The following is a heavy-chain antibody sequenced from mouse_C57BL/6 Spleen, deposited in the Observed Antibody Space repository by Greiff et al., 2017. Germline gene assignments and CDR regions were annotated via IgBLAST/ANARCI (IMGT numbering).Heavy chain of an antibody. J-gene: IGHJ2*01. CDR2: IYPGDGDT. V-gene: IGHV1-80*01. CDR1: GYAFSSYW. D-gene: IGHD1-1*01. Sequence: QVQLKESGAELVKPGASVKISCKASGYAFSSYWMNWVKQRPGKGLEWIGQIYPGDGDTNYNGKFKGKATLTADKSSSTAYMQRSSLTAEDSAVYFSARGATVVSLDYWGQGTTLTVSS. CDR3: ARGATVVSLDY.